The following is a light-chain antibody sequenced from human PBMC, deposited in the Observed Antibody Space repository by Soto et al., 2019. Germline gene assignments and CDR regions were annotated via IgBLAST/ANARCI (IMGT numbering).Light chain of an antibody. CDR2: DVS. V-gene: IGLV2-14*01. Sequence: QSALTQPASVSGSPGQSMTISCTGTSSDVGGYNYVSWYQQQPGKAPKLMIYDVSNRPSGVSNRFSGPKSGNTASLTISGLQAEDEADYYCSSYTSSSTLVFGTGTKVTVL. CDR3: SSYTSSSTLV. J-gene: IGLJ1*01. CDR1: SSDVGGYNY.